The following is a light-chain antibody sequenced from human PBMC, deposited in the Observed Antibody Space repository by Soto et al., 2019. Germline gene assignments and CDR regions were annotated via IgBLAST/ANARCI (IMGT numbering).Light chain of an antibody. CDR3: QQYDNWWT. J-gene: IGKJ1*01. V-gene: IGKV3-15*01. CDR2: GAS. CDR1: RTVSNR. Sequence: EIVITQSPDTLSVSPGERVTLSCRASRTVSNRLAWYQHKPGQAPRLLISGASTGATGIPARLSGSGSGTEFILTIRSLQSEDFAVYYCQQYDNWWTFGQGTKVDIK.